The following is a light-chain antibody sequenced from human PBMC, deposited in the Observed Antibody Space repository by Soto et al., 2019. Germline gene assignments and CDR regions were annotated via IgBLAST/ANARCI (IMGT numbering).Light chain of an antibody. Sequence: ENVLTQSPGTLCLSPGERATLSCRASQSVSSYLNWFQQKPGQAPRLLIYDASNRAAGIPDRFSGSGSGTDFTLTISSLEPEDFAVYYCQQRSNWPITFGQGTRLEIK. CDR2: DAS. CDR1: QSVSSY. V-gene: IGKV3-11*01. CDR3: QQRSNWPIT. J-gene: IGKJ5*01.